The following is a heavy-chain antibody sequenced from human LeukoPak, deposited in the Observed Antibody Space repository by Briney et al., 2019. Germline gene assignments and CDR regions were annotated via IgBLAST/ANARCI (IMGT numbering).Heavy chain of an antibody. CDR3: ARETHTYYYDSSGYDY. D-gene: IGHD3-22*01. CDR2: INPNSGGT. CDR1: GYTFTGYY. J-gene: IGHJ4*02. V-gene: IGHV1-2*02. Sequence: ASVKVSCKASGYTFTGYYMHWVRQAPGQGLEWMGWINPNSGGTIYAQKFQGRVTMTRDTSISTAYMELSRLRSDDTAVYYCARETHTYYYDSSGYDYWGQGTLVTVSS.